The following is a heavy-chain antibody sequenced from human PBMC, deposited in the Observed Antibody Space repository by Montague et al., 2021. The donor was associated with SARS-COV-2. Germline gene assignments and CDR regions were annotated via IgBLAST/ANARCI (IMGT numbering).Heavy chain of an antibody. Sequence: SETLSLTCTVSGGSISSSSYYWGWIRQPPGKGLEWIGNIYYSGNTYYKPSLKSRVTISVDTSKNQFSLKLSSVTAADTAVYYCARDTRITMLVVVNRYGMDVWGQGTTVTVSS. CDR3: ARDTRITMLVVVNRYGMDV. CDR1: GGSISSSSYY. CDR2: IYYSGNT. D-gene: IGHD3-22*01. J-gene: IGHJ6*02. V-gene: IGHV4-39*07.